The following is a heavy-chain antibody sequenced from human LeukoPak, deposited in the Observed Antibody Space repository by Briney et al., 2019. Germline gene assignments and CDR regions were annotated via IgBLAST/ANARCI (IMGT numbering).Heavy chain of an antibody. CDR1: GFSFSTYA. D-gene: IGHD3-22*01. V-gene: IGHV3-48*01. CDR2: FSSSSGTI. J-gene: IGHJ3*02. Sequence: GGSLRPSCAASGFSFSTYAMNWVRQAPGKGLEWVSYFSSSSGTIYYADSVKGRFSISRDNAKNSLYLQMNSLRAEDTAVYFCARDDTSGYYPGAFDIWGQGTMLTVSS. CDR3: ARDDTSGYYPGAFDI.